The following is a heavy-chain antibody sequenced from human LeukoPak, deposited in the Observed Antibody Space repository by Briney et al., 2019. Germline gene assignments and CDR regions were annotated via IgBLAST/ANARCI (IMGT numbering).Heavy chain of an antibody. CDR3: ARDLHGSGSL. J-gene: IGHJ4*02. CDR2: ISSSSSTI. Sequence: PGGSLRLSCAASGFAFSSYSMNWVRQAPGKGLEWVSYISSSSSTIYYADSVKGRFTISRDNAKSSLYLQMNSLRAEDTAVYYCARDLHGSGSLWGQGTLVTVSS. CDR1: GFAFSSYS. V-gene: IGHV3-48*04. D-gene: IGHD3-10*01.